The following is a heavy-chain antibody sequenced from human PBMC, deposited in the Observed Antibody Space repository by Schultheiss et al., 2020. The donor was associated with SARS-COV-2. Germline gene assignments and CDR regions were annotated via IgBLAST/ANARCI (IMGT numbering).Heavy chain of an antibody. CDR3: AGSFCSPRASCYSYWYFDL. J-gene: IGHJ2*01. V-gene: IGHV3-23*01. CDR1: GFTFSSYA. CDR2: ISGSGGST. D-gene: IGHD2-2*02. Sequence: GGSLRLSCAASGFTFSSYAMSWVRQAPGKGLEWVSAISGSGGSTYYADSVKGRFTISRDNAKNSLYLQMNSLRAADTAVYYCAGSFCSPRASCYSYWYFDLWGRGTLVTVSS.